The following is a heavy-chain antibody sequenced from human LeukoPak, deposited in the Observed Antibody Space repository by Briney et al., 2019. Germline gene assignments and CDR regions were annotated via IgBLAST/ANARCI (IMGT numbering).Heavy chain of an antibody. J-gene: IGHJ4*02. V-gene: IGHV3-21*01. CDR2: ISSCSGYI. D-gene: IGHD1-26*01. CDR3: ARGGATVGATWVH. Sequence: SGGSLRLSCAASGFTFSSYAMNWVRQAPGKGLEWVSSISSCSGYIYYADSVKGRFTISRDNAKNSLYLQMNSLRAEDTAVYYCARGGATVGATWVHWGQGTLVIVSS. CDR1: GFTFSSYA.